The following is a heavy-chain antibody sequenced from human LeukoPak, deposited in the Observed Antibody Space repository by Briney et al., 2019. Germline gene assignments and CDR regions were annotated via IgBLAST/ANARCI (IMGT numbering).Heavy chain of an antibody. CDR1: GGSISSGDYY. V-gene: IGHV4-30-4*08. J-gene: IGHJ6*04. Sequence: SETLSLTCTVSGGSISSGDYYWSWIRQPPGKGLEWIGYIYYSGSTYYNPSLKSRVTISVDTSKNQFSLKLSSVTAADTAVYYCARDFWSGYYPLDVWGKGTRSPSPQ. CDR2: IYYSGST. D-gene: IGHD3-3*01. CDR3: ARDFWSGYYPLDV.